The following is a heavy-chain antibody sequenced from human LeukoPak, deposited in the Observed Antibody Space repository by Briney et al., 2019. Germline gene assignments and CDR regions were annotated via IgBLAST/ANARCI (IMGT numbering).Heavy chain of an antibody. Sequence: PSETLSLTCTVSGGSISSSSYYWGWIRQPPGKGLEWVSTIIDSGNSIYYADSAEGRFTISRDNSKNTLYLQMNSLRAGDTAVYYCAKDPIFSGSYGVFDYWGLGTLVTVSS. CDR2: IIDSGNSI. D-gene: IGHD1-26*01. CDR1: GGSISSSSYY. V-gene: IGHV3-23*01. J-gene: IGHJ4*02. CDR3: AKDPIFSGSYGVFDY.